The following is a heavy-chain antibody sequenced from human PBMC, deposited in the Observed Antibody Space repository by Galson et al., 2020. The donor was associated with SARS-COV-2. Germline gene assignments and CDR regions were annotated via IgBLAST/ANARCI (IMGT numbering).Heavy chain of an antibody. D-gene: IGHD2-2*01. CDR3: AKDGGEEYQLPVYYYDYYCDV. CDR1: GFTFSSYG. Sequence: GGSLRLSCAASGFTFSSYGMHWVRQAPGKGLEWVAVISYDGSNKYYADSVTGRFTIPRDNSKNTTYLQMNSLRAEDTAVYYCAKDGGEEYQLPVYYYDYYCDVWGKGTTVT. CDR2: ISYDGSNK. J-gene: IGHJ6*03. V-gene: IGHV3-30*18.